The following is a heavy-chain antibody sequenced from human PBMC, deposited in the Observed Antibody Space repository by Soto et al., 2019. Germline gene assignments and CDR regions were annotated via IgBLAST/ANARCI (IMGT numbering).Heavy chain of an antibody. D-gene: IGHD7-27*01. V-gene: IGHV4-59*01. CDR2: ISYSGTT. Sequence: QVQLQESGPGLVKPSETLSLTCTVSGTSISRYYWNWIRQPPGRGLEWIGYISYSGTTNYNPSLKSRVTLSSDTSKNQFSLKLSSVTAADTAVYYCAKEHWGSFDYWGQGALVTVSS. CDR1: GTSISRYY. CDR3: AKEHWGSFDY. J-gene: IGHJ4*02.